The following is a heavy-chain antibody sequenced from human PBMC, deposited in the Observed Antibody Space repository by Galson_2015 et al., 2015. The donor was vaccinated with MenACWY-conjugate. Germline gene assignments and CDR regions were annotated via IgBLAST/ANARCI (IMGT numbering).Heavy chain of an antibody. CDR1: GITFSSYG. D-gene: IGHD5-18*01. Sequence: SLRLSCAASGITFSSYGMHWVRQAPGKGLEWVAVIWYDGSNKYNGDSLKGRFIISRDNSKNTLFLQMNSLRAEDTAVYYCATSSGPSGFNYGSGAFDIWGQGTMVTVPS. V-gene: IGHV3-33*01. CDR2: IWYDGSNK. CDR3: ATSSGPSGFNYGSGAFDI. J-gene: IGHJ3*02.